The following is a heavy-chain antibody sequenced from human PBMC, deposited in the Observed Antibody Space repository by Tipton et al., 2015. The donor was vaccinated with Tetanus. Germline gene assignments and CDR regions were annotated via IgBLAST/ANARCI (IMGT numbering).Heavy chain of an antibody. J-gene: IGHJ4*02. CDR2: IYYSGST. Sequence: TLSLTCTVSGGSISSYYWSWIRQPPGKGLEWIGYIYYSGSTNYNPPLKSRVTISVDTSKNQFSLKLSSVTAADTAVYYCARSLYYDFWSGYYRGSYYFDYWGQGTLVTVSS. CDR1: GGSISSYY. CDR3: ARSLYYDFWSGYYRGSYYFDY. D-gene: IGHD3-3*01. V-gene: IGHV4-59*01.